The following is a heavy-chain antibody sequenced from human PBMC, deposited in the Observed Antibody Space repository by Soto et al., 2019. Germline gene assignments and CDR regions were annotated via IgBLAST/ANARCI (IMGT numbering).Heavy chain of an antibody. CDR3: ARGVMVRGLNYYAMDV. J-gene: IGHJ6*02. CDR2: ISAGNDNT. V-gene: IGHV1-3*01. Sequence: QVYLVQSGAEVKEPGASVNVSCKASGYTFTTYPMHWVRQAPGQRLEWMGWISAGNDNTEYSQKFQGRVTITRDTSAGTAQMELSSVRSEDTAVYYCARGVMVRGLNYYAMDVWGQGTTVTVSS. CDR1: GYTFTTYP. D-gene: IGHD3-10*01.